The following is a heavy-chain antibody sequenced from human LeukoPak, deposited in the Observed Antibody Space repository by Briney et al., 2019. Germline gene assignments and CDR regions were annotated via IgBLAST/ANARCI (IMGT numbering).Heavy chain of an antibody. CDR3: ARLVGASWFDS. V-gene: IGHV6-1*01. J-gene: IGHJ5*01. D-gene: IGHD1-26*01. Sequence: SQTPSLTCAISGDSVSTNSATWTWLRQSPSRGLEWLGRTYYRSKWNNDYAVSMKSRITINPDTSKNQFSLQLNSVTPEDTAVYYCARLVGASWFDSWGQGTLVTVSS. CDR1: GDSVSTNSAT. CDR2: TYYRSKWNN.